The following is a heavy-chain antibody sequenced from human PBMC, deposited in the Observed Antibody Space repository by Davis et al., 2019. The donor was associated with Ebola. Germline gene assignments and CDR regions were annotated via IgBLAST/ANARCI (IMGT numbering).Heavy chain of an antibody. V-gene: IGHV5-10-1*01. CDR1: GYSFTSYW. Sequence: HRGSLKISCTGSGYSFTSYWISWVRQMPGKGLEWMGRIDPSDSYTNYSLSFQGHVTISADKSISTAYLQWSSLKASDTAMYYCARHPYNKPFDYWGQGTLVTVSS. J-gene: IGHJ4*02. D-gene: IGHD5-24*01. CDR2: IDPSDSYT. CDR3: ARHPYNKPFDY.